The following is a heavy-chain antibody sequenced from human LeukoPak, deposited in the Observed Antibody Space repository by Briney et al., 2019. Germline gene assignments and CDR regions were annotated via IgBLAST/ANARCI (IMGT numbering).Heavy chain of an antibody. V-gene: IGHV5-51*01. Sequence: PGESLKISCKGSGYSFTSYWIGWVRQMPGKGLEWMGIIYPGDSDTRYSPSFRGQVTISADKSISTAYLQWSSLKASDTAMYYCARQGGSDPDYYYYGMDVWGQGTTVTVSS. CDR1: GYSFTSYW. CDR2: IYPGDSDT. CDR3: ARQGGSDPDYYYYGMDV. D-gene: IGHD2-21*01. J-gene: IGHJ6*02.